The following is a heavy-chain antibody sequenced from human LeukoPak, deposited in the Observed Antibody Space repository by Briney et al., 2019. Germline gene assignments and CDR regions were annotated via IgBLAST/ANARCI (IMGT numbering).Heavy chain of an antibody. CDR3: AKDLRASYFDY. J-gene: IGHJ4*02. Sequence: GGSLRLSCAASGFPFSYYGMHWVRQAPGKGLEWVSFIRYDGDDKFYAESVKGRFTISRDTSKNTLYLQMNSLRAEDTAVYYCAKDLRASYFDYWGQGTLVTVSS. CDR2: IRYDGDDK. D-gene: IGHD3-9*01. V-gene: IGHV3-30*02. CDR1: GFPFSYYG.